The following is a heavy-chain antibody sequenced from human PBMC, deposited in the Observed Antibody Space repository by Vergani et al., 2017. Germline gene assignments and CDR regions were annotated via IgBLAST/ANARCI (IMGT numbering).Heavy chain of an antibody. Sequence: QVQLVQSGAEVKKPGASVKVSCKASGYTFTSYAMHWVRQAPGQRLEWMGWINAGNGNTKYSQKFQGRVTITRDTSASTAYMELSSLRSEDTAVYYCVSSDYGDYKSFPYYYMDVWGKGTTVTVSS. D-gene: IGHD4-17*01. CDR1: GYTFTSYA. J-gene: IGHJ6*03. CDR2: INAGNGNT. V-gene: IGHV1-3*01. CDR3: VSSDYGDYKSFPYYYMDV.